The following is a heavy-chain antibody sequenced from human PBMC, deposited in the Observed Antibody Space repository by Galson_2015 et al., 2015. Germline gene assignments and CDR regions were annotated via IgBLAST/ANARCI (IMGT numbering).Heavy chain of an antibody. J-gene: IGHJ4*02. CDR3: AGTPETSGHFEY. V-gene: IGHV4-59*01. Sequence: YIYYSGSTNYNPSLKSRVTISIDTSKNQFSLKLSSVTAADTAVYYCAGTPETSGHFEYWGQGTLVTVSS. CDR2: IYYSGST. D-gene: IGHD1-14*01.